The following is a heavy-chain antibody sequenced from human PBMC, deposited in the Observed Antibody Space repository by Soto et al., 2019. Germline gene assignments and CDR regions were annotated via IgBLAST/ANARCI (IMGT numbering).Heavy chain of an antibody. CDR3: ATRITVFGLLIPPFDP. CDR1: GGSVNGYY. CDR2: INHTGGT. V-gene: IGHV4-34*01. Sequence: SETLSLTCAVYGGSVNGYYWNWIRQPPGKGLEWIGEINHTGGTHYNPSLKGRVTMSVDTSKNQFSLRLSAVTAADTAIYYCATRITVFGLLIPPFDPWGQGTQVTVSS. J-gene: IGHJ5*02. D-gene: IGHD3-3*01.